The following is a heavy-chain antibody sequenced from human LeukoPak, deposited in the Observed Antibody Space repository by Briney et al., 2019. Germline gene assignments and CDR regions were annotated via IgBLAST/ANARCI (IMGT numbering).Heavy chain of an antibody. D-gene: IGHD3-10*01. Sequence: GSVKVSCKASGYTFTSYAMNWVRQAPGQGLEWMGWINTNTGNPTYAQGFTGRFVFSLDTSVSTAYLQISSLKAEDTAVYYCAISVYDSGSYRDAFDIWGQGTMVTVSS. CDR2: INTNTGNP. V-gene: IGHV7-4-1*02. CDR1: GYTFTSYA. J-gene: IGHJ3*02. CDR3: AISVYDSGSYRDAFDI.